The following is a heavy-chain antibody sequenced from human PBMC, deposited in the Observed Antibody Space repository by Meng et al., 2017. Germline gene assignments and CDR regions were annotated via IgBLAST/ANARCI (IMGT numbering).Heavy chain of an antibody. J-gene: IGHJ5*02. V-gene: IGHV4-61*02. CDR2: IYTSGST. D-gene: IGHD6-19*01. CDR1: GGCISSGCYH. Sequence: QGPLQDRGAGQWEPSRTLSLRGTVSGGCISSGCYHWSWTRQPAGKVLEWIGRIYTSGSTKYNPSLKSRVTISVDTSKNQFSLKLSSVTAADTAVYYCARDGPGPSGWYSDWFDPWGQGTLVTVSS. CDR3: ARDGPGPSGWYSDWFDP.